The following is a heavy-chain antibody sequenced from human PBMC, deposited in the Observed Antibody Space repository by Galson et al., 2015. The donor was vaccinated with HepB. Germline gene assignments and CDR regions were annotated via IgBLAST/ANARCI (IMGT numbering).Heavy chain of an antibody. CDR2: ISSSSSTI. CDR1: GFTFSSYS. J-gene: IGHJ4*02. Sequence: SLRLSCAASGFTFSSYSMNWVRQAPRKGLEWVSYISSSSSTIYYADSVKGRFTISRDNAKNSLYLQMNSLRAEDAAVYYCAKDRKGITIFGVVTPLDYWGQGTLVTVSS. V-gene: IGHV3-48*01. CDR3: AKDRKGITIFGVVTPLDY. D-gene: IGHD3-3*01.